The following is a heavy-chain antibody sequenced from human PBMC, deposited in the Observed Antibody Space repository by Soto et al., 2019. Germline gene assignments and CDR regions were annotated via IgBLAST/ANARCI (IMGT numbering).Heavy chain of an antibody. Sequence: QVQLQESGPGLVKPSQTLSLTCTVSGDSISSINNYWSWIRQPPGEGLEWIGFISYSGTTSYSPSLKSSVAISLDTSKNQCALCLNFVTAADTDVYSCARGRGYSYGLDPWGQGSLVTVSS. CDR1: GDSISSINNY. D-gene: IGHD5-18*01. V-gene: IGHV4-30-4*01. CDR2: ISYSGTT. J-gene: IGHJ5*02. CDR3: ARGRGYSYGLDP.